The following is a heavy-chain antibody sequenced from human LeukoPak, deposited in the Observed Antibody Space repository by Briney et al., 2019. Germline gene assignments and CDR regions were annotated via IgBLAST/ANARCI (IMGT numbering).Heavy chain of an antibody. D-gene: IGHD3-3*01. CDR2: ISGSGGST. J-gene: IGHJ4*02. CDR1: GFTFSSYA. Sequence: GGSLRLSCAASGFTFSSYAMSWVRQAPGKGLEWGSAISGSGGSTYYADSVKGRFTISRDNSKNTLYLQMNSLRAEDTAVYYCAKNEDYDFWSGYYGPSGYWGQGTLVTVSS. CDR3: AKNEDYDFWSGYYGPSGY. V-gene: IGHV3-23*01.